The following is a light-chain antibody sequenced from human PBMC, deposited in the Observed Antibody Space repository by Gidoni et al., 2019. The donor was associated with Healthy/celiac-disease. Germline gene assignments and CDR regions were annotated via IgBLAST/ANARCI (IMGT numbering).Light chain of an antibody. CDR2: KAS. CDR3: QQYNSYSST. V-gene: IGKV1-5*03. J-gene: IGKJ2*02. CDR1: QSISSW. Sequence: DIQSPQSPSTLSASVGDRVTITCRASQSISSWLAWYQQKPGKAPKLLIYKASSLESGVPSRFSGSGSGTEFTLTISSLQPDDFAMYYCQQYNSYSSTFGQGTKLEIK.